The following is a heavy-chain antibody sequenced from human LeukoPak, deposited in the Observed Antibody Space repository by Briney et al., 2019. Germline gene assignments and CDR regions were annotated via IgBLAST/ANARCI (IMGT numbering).Heavy chain of an antibody. CDR2: INHSGST. CDR1: GYSISSGYY. J-gene: IGHJ4*02. V-gene: IGHV4-38-2*02. CDR3: ARAPRGYSYGPRYYFDY. Sequence: PSETLSLTCTVSGYSISSGYYWGWIRQPPGKGLEWIGEINHSGSTNYNPSLKSRVTISVDTSKNQFSLKLSSVTAADTAVYYCARAPRGYSYGPRYYFDYWGQGTLVTVSS. D-gene: IGHD5-18*01.